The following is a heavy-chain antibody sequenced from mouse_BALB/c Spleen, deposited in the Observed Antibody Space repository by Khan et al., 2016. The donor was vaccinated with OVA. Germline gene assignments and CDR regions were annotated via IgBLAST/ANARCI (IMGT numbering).Heavy chain of an antibody. J-gene: IGHJ3*01. CDR3: ARGGYGGFAS. Sequence: QVQLQQSGAELVKPGASVKLSCKASGYTFTSYDINWVRQRPEQGLEWIGWMFPGDGSTKYNENFKGKATLTTDKSSSTAYMQLSRLTSEDSGAYFCARGGYGGFASWGRGTLVTVAA. D-gene: IGHD2-14*01. V-gene: IGHV1-85*01. CDR1: GYTFTSYD. CDR2: MFPGDGST.